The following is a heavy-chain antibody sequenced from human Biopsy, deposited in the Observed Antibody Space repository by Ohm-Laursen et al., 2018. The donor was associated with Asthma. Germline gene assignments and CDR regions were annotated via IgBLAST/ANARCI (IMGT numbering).Heavy chain of an antibody. V-gene: IGHV3-53*01. CDR2: IYSGGTS. D-gene: IGHD3-22*01. CDR3: ARGDSSNWSHYYFDY. J-gene: IGHJ4*02. CDR1: GFAVSRDH. Sequence: SLRLSCAASGFAVSRDHMFWVHQAPGKGLEWVSVIYSGGTSHTADSVRGRFTISRDYPKNTLYLQMHSLRAEDTAVYYCARGDSSNWSHYYFDYWGQGTLVTVSS.